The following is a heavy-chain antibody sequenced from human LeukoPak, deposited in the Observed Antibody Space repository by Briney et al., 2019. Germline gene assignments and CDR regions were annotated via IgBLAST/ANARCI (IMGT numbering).Heavy chain of an antibody. CDR2: IYYSGST. D-gene: IGHD3-16*02. CDR3: ARGRARDGSYPWLDS. V-gene: IGHV4-59*01. Sequence: PSETLSLTCSVSGDSIGSYYWTWIRQSPGKGLEWIGYIYYSGSTNYSPSLKSRVTISVDTSNNQFSLQLRSVTAADTAIYYCARGRARDGSYPWLDSWGQATLVTVSS. J-gene: IGHJ5*01. CDR1: GDSIGSYY.